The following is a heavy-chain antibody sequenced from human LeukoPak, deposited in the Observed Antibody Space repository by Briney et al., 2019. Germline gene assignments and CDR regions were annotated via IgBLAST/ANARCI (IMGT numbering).Heavy chain of an antibody. V-gene: IGHV7-4-1*02. CDR2: INTNTGNP. CDR3: ARVPALGYYGSGSNNWFDP. J-gene: IGHJ5*02. D-gene: IGHD3-10*01. Sequence: VASVKVSCKASGYTFTSYAMNWVRQAPGQGLEWMGWINTNTGNPTYAQGFTGRFVFSLDTSVSTAYLQISSLKAEDTAVYYCARVPALGYYGSGSNNWFDPWGQGTLVTVSS. CDR1: GYTFTSYA.